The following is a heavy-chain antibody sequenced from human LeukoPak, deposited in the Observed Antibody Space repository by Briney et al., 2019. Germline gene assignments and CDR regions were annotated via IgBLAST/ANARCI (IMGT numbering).Heavy chain of an antibody. J-gene: IGHJ4*02. CDR3: ARAPGPSRTSGAPGD. Sequence: GGSLRLSCAASGFTVSTNYMTWVRQAPGKGLEWVSVIYGGGSTFYADSVKGRFTISRDYSKNTLYLQMNSLRAEDTAVYYCARAPGPSRTSGAPGDWGQGTLLTVSS. D-gene: IGHD2-8*01. CDR1: GFTVSTNY. CDR2: IYGGGST. V-gene: IGHV3-53*01.